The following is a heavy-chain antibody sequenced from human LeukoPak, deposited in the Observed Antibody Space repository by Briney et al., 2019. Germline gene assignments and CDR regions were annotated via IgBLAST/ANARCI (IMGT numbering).Heavy chain of an antibody. J-gene: IGHJ5*02. D-gene: IGHD3-3*01. Sequence: SQTLSLTCTVSGGSISSGSYYWSWVRQPAGRGLEWIGRIYTSGSTNYNPSLKSRVTISVDTSKNQFSLKLRSVTAADTAVYYCARDTAYDFWSGYRGGWFDPWGQGTLVTVSS. V-gene: IGHV4-61*02. CDR2: IYTSGST. CDR3: ARDTAYDFWSGYRGGWFDP. CDR1: GGSISSGSYY.